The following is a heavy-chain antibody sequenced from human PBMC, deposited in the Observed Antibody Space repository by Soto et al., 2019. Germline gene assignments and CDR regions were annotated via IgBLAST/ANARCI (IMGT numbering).Heavy chain of an antibody. J-gene: IGHJ4*02. V-gene: IGHV1-69*01. CDR3: AIEYSSSPPYYPTGY. CDR2: IIPIFGTA. D-gene: IGHD6-6*01. CDR1: GGTFSSYS. Sequence: QVQLVQSGAVVKKPGSSVKVSCKASGGTFSSYSISWVRQAPGQGLEWMGGIIPIFGTANYAQKFQGRVTITADESTSTAYMELSSLRSEDTAVYYCAIEYSSSPPYYPTGYWGQGTLVTVSS.